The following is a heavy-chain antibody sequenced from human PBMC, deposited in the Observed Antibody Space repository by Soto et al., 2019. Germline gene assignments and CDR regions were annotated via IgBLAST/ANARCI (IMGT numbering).Heavy chain of an antibody. CDR2: ISAYNGNT. J-gene: IGHJ4*02. D-gene: IGHD6-13*01. CDR3: ARGPKQQLVRYYFDY. Sequence: ASVKVSCKASGYTFTSYGISWVRQAPGQGLEWMGWISAYNGNTNYAQKLQGRVTMTTDTSTSTAYMELRSLRSDDTAVYYCARGPKQQLVRYYFDYWGQGTLVTVSS. V-gene: IGHV1-18*01. CDR1: GYTFTSYG.